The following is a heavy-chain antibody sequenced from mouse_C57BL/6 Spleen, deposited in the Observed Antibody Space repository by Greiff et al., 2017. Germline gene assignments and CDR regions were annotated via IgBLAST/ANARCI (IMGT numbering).Heavy chain of an antibody. Sequence: VQLQQPGAELVKPGASAKVSCKASGYTFTSYWMHWVKQRPGQGLEWIGRIHPSDSDTNYNQKFKGKATLTVDKSSSTAYMQLSSLTSAASEIYDCARAVVGDNYAMDYWGQGTSVTVSS. J-gene: IGHJ4*01. CDR3: ARAVVGDNYAMDY. CDR1: GYTFTSYW. V-gene: IGHV1-74*01. CDR2: IHPSDSDT. D-gene: IGHD1-1*01.